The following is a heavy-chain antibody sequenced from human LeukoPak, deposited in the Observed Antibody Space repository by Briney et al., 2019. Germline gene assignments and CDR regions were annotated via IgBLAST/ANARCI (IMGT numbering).Heavy chain of an antibody. CDR1: GFTFSSCA. D-gene: IGHD1-1*01. CDR3: ARASATVLTCDY. Sequence: GGSLRLSCAASGFTFSSCAMNWVRQAPGKGLEWVSGISASGGITHYADSVRGRFTISRDNSKNTLYLQMNSLRAEDTAVYYCARASATVLTCDYWGQGTLVTVSS. J-gene: IGHJ4*02. CDR2: ISASGGIT. V-gene: IGHV3-23*01.